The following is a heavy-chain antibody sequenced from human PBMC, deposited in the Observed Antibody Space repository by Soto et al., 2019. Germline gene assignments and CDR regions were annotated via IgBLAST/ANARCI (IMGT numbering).Heavy chain of an antibody. V-gene: IGHV4-39*01. D-gene: IGHD6-19*01. CDR3: ARREGSGWKPFDD. CDR1: GGSISSSSYY. CDR2: IYYSGST. J-gene: IGHJ4*02. Sequence: SETLSLTCTVSGGSISSSSYYWGWIRQPPGKGLEWIGSIYYSGSTYYNPSLKSRVTLSVDTSKNQFSLKLSSVTAADTAVYYCARREGSGWKPFDDWGLGTLVLVSS.